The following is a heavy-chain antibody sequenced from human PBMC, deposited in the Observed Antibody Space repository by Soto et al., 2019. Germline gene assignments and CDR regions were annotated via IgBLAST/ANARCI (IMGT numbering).Heavy chain of an antibody. CDR3: ARDLRYCSSTTCYTRGDNWFDP. CDR1: GYTFTSYY. Sequence: EASVKVSCKASGYTFTSYYMHWVRQAPGQGLEWMGIFNPSTGSTTYAQKFQGRLTMTRDTSTSTVYMELSSLRSEDTAVYYCARDLRYCSSTTCYTRGDNWFDPWGQGTLVTVSS. V-gene: IGHV1-46*01. D-gene: IGHD2-2*01. CDR2: FNPSTGST. J-gene: IGHJ5*02.